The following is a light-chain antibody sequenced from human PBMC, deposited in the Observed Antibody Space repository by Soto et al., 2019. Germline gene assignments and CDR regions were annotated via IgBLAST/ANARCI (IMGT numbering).Light chain of an antibody. CDR3: QQYGSAPIT. CDR1: QSVSSSY. J-gene: IGKJ5*01. Sequence: ALTTSTCTLPFLPYDTALLSCSPSQSVSSSYLAWYQQKPGQAPRLLIYGASTRATGIPDRFSGDGSVTHFTLTISSLEAEEFVMYYCQQYGSAPITVGQGTRLEIK. V-gene: IGKV3-20*01. CDR2: GAS.